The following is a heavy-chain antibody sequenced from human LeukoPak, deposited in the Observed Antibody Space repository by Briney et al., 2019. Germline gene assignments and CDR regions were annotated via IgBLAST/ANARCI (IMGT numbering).Heavy chain of an antibody. CDR1: GGSFSGYY. CDR3: ARGRDCGGDCYLY. Sequence: SETLSLTCAVYGGSFSGYYWSWIRQPPGKGLEWIGEINHSGSTNYNPSLKSRVTISVDTSKNQFSLKLSSVTAADTAVYYCARGRDCGGDCYLYWGQGTLVTASS. V-gene: IGHV4-34*01. CDR2: INHSGST. J-gene: IGHJ4*02. D-gene: IGHD2-21*02.